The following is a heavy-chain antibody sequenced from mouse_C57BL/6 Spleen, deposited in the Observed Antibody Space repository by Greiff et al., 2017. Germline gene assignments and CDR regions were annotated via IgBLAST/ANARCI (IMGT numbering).Heavy chain of an antibody. V-gene: IGHV1-53*01. D-gene: IGHD1-1*01. CDR2: INPSNVGT. Sequence: QVHVKQPGTELVKPGASVKLSCKASGYTFTSSWMHWVKQRPGQGLEWIGNINPSNVGTNYNEKFKSKATLTVDNSSSTAYMQLSSLTSEDSAVYYCARWYYYGTYAMDYWGQGTSVTVSS. J-gene: IGHJ4*01. CDR1: GYTFTSSW. CDR3: ARWYYYGTYAMDY.